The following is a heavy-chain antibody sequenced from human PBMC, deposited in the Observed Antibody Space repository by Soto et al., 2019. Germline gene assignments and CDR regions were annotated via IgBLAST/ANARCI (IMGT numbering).Heavy chain of an antibody. D-gene: IGHD3-10*01. CDR3: ARADYATGSYYPDY. J-gene: IGHJ4*02. CDR2: ISNSGRT. V-gene: IGHV4-31*03. CDR1: GGSVRRGNYY. Sequence: QVQLQESGPGLVKPSQTLSLTCTVSGGSVRRGNYYWSWIRQFPGKGLEWIGYISNSGRTHYNPPLMSRITILVDTSKNQFFLELRSVTAADTALYYCARADYATGSYYPDYWGQGTLVTVSS.